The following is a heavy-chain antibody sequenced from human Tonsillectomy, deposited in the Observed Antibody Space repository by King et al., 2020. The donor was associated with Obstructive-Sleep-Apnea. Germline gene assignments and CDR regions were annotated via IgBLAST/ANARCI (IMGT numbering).Heavy chain of an antibody. D-gene: IGHD3-22*01. CDR3: AKGDTFYYDSSGKYLDY. Sequence: VQLVESGGVVVQPGGSLRLSCAASGFKFDDYMMHWVRQVAGKGLEWVSAITWDGDDSHYRDSVKGRFTISRDNNKNSLYLQMTSLRIEDTALYFCAKGDTFYYDSSGKYLDYWGQGTLVAVSS. V-gene: IGHV3-43*01. CDR1: GFKFDDYM. J-gene: IGHJ4*02. CDR2: ITWDGDDS.